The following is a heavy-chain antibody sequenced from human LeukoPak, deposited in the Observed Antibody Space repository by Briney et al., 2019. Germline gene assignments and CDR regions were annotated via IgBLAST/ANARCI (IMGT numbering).Heavy chain of an antibody. Sequence: SETLSLTSTVSGGSISSYYWSWIRQPAGKGLEWIGRIYTSGSTNYNPSLKSRVTMSVDTSKNQFSLKLSSVTAADTAVYYCARNDYYDSGYAFDIWGQGTMVTVSS. J-gene: IGHJ3*02. D-gene: IGHD3-22*01. CDR2: IYTSGST. V-gene: IGHV4-4*07. CDR1: GGSISSYY. CDR3: ARNDYYDSGYAFDI.